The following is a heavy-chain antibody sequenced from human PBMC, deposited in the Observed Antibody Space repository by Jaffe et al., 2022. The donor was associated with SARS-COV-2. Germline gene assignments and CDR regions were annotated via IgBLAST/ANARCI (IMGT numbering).Heavy chain of an antibody. CDR2: ISWNSASI. CDR1: GFTFDDHA. V-gene: IGHV3-9*01. J-gene: IGHJ4*02. Sequence: VRLVESGGGLVRPGRSLRLACAVSGFTFDDHAMNWVRQPPGKGLEWVSGISWNSASIAYADSVKGRFTISRDNARNSLFLQLNSLKPEDTALYYCAKGIDPVALPSYLDHWGQGILVTVSS. CDR3: AKGIDPVALPSYLDH.